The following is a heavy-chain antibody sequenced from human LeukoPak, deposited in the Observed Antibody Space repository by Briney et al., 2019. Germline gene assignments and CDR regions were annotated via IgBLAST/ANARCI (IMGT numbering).Heavy chain of an antibody. CDR3: ARYYYGAGSYQRYFDY. V-gene: IGHV4-59*01. CDR2: IYYSGST. Sequence: PSETLSLTCAVSGGSISSYYWSWIRQPPGKGLEWIGYIYYSGSTNYNPSLKSRVIISVDTSKNQSSLKLSSVTAADTAVYYCARYYYGAGSYQRYFDYWGQGTLVTVSS. D-gene: IGHD3-10*01. CDR1: GGSISSYY. J-gene: IGHJ4*02.